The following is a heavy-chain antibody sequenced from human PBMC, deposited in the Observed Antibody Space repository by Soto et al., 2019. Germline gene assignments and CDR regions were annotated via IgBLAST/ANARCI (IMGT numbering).Heavy chain of an antibody. CDR2: IWYDGSNK. V-gene: IGHV3-33*01. Sequence: GGSLRLSCAASGFTFSSYGMHWVRQAPGKGLEWVAVIWYDGSNKYYADPVKGRFTISRDNSKNTLYLQMNSLRAEDTAVYYCARDSQGNYYDSSGYYGYWGQGTLVTVYS. CDR1: GFTFSSYG. D-gene: IGHD3-22*01. J-gene: IGHJ4*02. CDR3: ARDSQGNYYDSSGYYGY.